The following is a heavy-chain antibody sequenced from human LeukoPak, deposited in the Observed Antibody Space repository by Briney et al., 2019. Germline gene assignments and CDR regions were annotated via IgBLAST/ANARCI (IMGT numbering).Heavy chain of an antibody. CDR2: ISTKTDGGTA. Sequence: PGGSLRLPCAASGFTFSDAWMTWVRQAPGKGLEWVGRISTKTDGGTADYAAPVKGRFTISRDDSKNTLYLQMNSLKTDDTAVYYCIKSSGDWHWGQGTLVTVSS. J-gene: IGHJ4*02. CDR1: GFTFSDAW. CDR3: IKSSGDWH. D-gene: IGHD2-21*02. V-gene: IGHV3-15*05.